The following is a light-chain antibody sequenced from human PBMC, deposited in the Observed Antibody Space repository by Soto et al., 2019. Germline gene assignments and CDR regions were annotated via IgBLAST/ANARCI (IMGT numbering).Light chain of an antibody. Sequence: SVLTQPASVSGSPGQSITISCTGTSSDVGGYNYVSWYQQHPGKAPKLMIYDVSNRPSGVSNRFSGSKSGNTASLTISGLQAEDEADYYCSSYTSSSTFPYVFGTGTKLTVL. CDR1: SSDVGGYNY. V-gene: IGLV2-14*01. CDR3: SSYTSSSTFPYV. J-gene: IGLJ1*01. CDR2: DVS.